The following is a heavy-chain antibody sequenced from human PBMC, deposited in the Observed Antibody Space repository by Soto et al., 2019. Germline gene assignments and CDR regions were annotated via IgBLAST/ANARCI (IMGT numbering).Heavy chain of an antibody. CDR1: GGSISSGGYY. J-gene: IGHJ4*02. Sequence: PSETLSLTCPFSGGSISSGGYYWSWIRQPPGKGLEWIGYIYYSGSTYYNPSLKSRVTISVDTSKNQFSLKLSSVTAADTAVYYCARTQASLVVTKTLYFDYWGQGTLVTVSS. V-gene: IGHV4-30-4*01. CDR3: ARTQASLVVTKTLYFDY. CDR2: IYYSGST. D-gene: IGHD2-15*01.